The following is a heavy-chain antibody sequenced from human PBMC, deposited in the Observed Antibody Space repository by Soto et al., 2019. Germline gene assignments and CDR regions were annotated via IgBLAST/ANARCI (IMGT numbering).Heavy chain of an antibody. CDR1: GGTFRSNA. Sequence: QVQLVQSGTEVKKPGSSVKVSCKASGGTFRSNAISWVRQAPGQGLEWMGGLIPIFGTTNYAQKFQGRVTITADESASTAYMELSCLRSDDTPGYYCASLSSFYYGLGYGMDVWGQGTTVTVSS. CDR2: LIPIFGTT. J-gene: IGHJ6*02. CDR3: ASLSSFYYGLGYGMDV. D-gene: IGHD3-10*01. V-gene: IGHV1-69*01.